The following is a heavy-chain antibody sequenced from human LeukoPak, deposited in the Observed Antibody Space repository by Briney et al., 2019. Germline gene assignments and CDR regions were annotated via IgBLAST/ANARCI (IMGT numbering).Heavy chain of an antibody. V-gene: IGHV1-46*01. CDR3: ARGGVLRFLEHLDY. CDR1: GDTFSSYY. J-gene: IGHJ4*02. D-gene: IGHD3-3*01. CDR2: INPSGGST. Sequence: ASVKVSCKASGDTFSSYYMHWVRQAPGHGLEWMGIINPSGGSTTYAQKFQGRVTMTRDTSTSTVYMELSSLRSEDTAVYYCARGGVLRFLEHLDYWGQGTLVTVSS.